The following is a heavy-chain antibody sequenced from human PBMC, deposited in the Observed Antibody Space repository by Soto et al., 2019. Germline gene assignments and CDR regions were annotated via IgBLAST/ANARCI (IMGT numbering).Heavy chain of an antibody. CDR2: ISWNSGSI. V-gene: IGHV3-9*01. CDR3: AKDLSPYGSGSQQGGYYYYMDV. D-gene: IGHD3-10*01. Sequence: SLRLSCAASGFTFDDYAMHWVRQAPGKGLEWVSGISWNSGSIGYADSVKGRFTISRDNAKNSLYLQMNSLRAEDTALYYCAKDLSPYGSGSQQGGYYYYMDVWGKGTTVTVSS. CDR1: GFTFDDYA. J-gene: IGHJ6*03.